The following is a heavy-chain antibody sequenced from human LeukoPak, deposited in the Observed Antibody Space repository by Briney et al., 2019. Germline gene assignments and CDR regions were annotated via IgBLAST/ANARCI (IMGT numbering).Heavy chain of an antibody. D-gene: IGHD3-22*01. Sequence: SVKVSCKASGGTFSSYAISWVRQAPGHGLEWMGGNISIFGTANYAQKFQGRVTITADESTNPAYMELGSLRSADTAVYYCARVDSSGYSVFDYWGQGTLVTVSS. J-gene: IGHJ4*02. V-gene: IGHV1-69*13. CDR2: NISIFGTA. CDR1: GGTFSSYA. CDR3: ARVDSSGYSVFDY.